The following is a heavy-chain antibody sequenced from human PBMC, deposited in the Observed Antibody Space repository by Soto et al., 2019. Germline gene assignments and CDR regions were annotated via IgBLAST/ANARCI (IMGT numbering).Heavy chain of an antibody. D-gene: IGHD2-21*01. J-gene: IGHJ6*02. CDR1: GFTFSTYA. V-gene: IGHV3-23*01. CDR3: AKDLSDNYYYYGMGV. Sequence: GWCPRLSCSASGFTFSTYAMSWVLQKQGKEQEWVSAISGSVGSTYYADSVKGRFTISSGNAKDTLYLQMNSIRAEDTAVYYCAKDLSDNYYYYGMGVWDQGTTVNVAS. CDR2: ISGSVGST.